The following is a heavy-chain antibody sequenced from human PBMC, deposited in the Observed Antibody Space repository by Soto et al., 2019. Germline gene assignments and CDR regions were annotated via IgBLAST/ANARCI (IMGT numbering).Heavy chain of an antibody. CDR3: ARDRGFDDSRDAFDI. Sequence: QVQLQESGPGLVKPSQTLSLTCTVSGGSISSGGYYWSWIRQHPGKGLEWIGYIYYSGSTYYNPSLKSLVTISVDTSKNQFSLKLSSVTAADTAVYYCARDRGFDDSRDAFDIWGQGTMVTVSS. CDR1: GGSISSGGYY. J-gene: IGHJ3*02. V-gene: IGHV4-31*01. CDR2: IYYSGST. D-gene: IGHD3-10*01.